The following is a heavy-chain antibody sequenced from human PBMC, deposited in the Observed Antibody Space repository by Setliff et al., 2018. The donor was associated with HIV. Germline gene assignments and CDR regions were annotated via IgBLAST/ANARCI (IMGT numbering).Heavy chain of an antibody. Sequence: GASVKVSCKASGYTFTNYGISWVRQAPGQGLEWMGWISTYNGNTKYVQKLQGRVTMTTDTSTSTAYVELRSLRSDDTAMYYCARPSSPDCGSDCYPDAFDIWGQGTMVTV. CDR1: GYTFTNYG. D-gene: IGHD2-21*01. V-gene: IGHV1-18*01. J-gene: IGHJ3*02. CDR2: ISTYNGNT. CDR3: ARPSSPDCGSDCYPDAFDI.